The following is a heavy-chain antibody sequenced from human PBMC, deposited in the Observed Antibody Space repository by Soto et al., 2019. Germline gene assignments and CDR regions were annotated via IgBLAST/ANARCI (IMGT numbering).Heavy chain of an antibody. CDR3: ARFSTLGKDYVVDV. CDR2: INHSGST. CDR1: GGSFSGYY. D-gene: IGHD3-3*02. V-gene: IGHV4-34*01. Sequence: PSETLSLTCAVYGGSFSGYYWSWIRQPPGKGLEWIGEINHSGSTNYNPSLKSRVTISVDTSKNQFSLRLTSVTVADTAVYFCARFSTLGKDYVVDVWGQGTTVTVSS. J-gene: IGHJ6*02.